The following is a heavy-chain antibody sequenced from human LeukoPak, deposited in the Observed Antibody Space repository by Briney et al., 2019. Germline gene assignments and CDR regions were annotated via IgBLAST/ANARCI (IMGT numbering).Heavy chain of an antibody. V-gene: IGHV3-23*01. CDR2: ISGSGGST. CDR1: GFTFSSYA. D-gene: IGHD2-2*01. J-gene: IGHJ3*01. Sequence: QPGGSLRLSCTASGFTFSSYAMSWARQAPGKGLEWVSAISGSGGSTYYAASVKGRFTISRDNSKNTLYLQMNSLRAEDTAVYYCAKGTDPTLGYCSSTSFLGAFDARGQGTMVTVSS. CDR3: AKGTDPTLGYCSSTSFLGAFDA.